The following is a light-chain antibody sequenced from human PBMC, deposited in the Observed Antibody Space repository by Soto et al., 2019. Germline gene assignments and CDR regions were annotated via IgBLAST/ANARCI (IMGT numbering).Light chain of an antibody. CDR1: QSINSN. J-gene: IGKJ5*01. V-gene: IGKV3-15*01. CDR2: GAS. CDR3: QQYGNSPIT. Sequence: EIILTQSPATLSVSPGERATLSCRASQSINSNLAWYQQKPGQAPRLLIYGASTRATGIPARFSGSGSGTDFTLTLSRLEPEDVAVYYCQQYGNSPITFGQGTRLEIK.